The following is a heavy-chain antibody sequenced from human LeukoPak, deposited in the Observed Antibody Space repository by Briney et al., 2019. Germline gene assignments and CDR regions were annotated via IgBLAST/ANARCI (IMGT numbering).Heavy chain of an antibody. CDR2: ISGSGGST. J-gene: IGHJ1*01. D-gene: IGHD3-22*01. CDR3: AKDLTKIVVEPEYFQH. CDR1: GFTFSSYA. V-gene: IGHV3-23*01. Sequence: GGSLRLSCAASGFTFSSYAMSWVRQAPGKGLEWVSAISGSGGSTYYADSVKGRFTISRDNSKNTLYLQMNSLRAEDTAVYYCAKDLTKIVVEPEYFQHWGQGTLVTVSS.